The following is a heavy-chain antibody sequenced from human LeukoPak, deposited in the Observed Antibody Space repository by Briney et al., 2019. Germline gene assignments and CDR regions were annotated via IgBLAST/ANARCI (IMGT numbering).Heavy chain of an antibody. Sequence: GGSLRLSCTASGFSFSTYALHWVRQAPGKGLEWVAVISHDGSNKYNADSVKGRFTISRDNSKNTLYLQMNILRAEDSAIYYCARDKDHGDSRGWDFFDYWGLGTLVTVSS. CDR1: GFSFSTYA. J-gene: IGHJ4*02. CDR2: ISHDGSNK. V-gene: IGHV3-30*04. D-gene: IGHD6-19*01. CDR3: ARDKDHGDSRGWDFFDY.